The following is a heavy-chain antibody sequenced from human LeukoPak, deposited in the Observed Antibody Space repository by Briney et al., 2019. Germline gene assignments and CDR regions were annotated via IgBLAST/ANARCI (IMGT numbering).Heavy chain of an antibody. CDR1: GFTFSSYS. J-gene: IGHJ3*02. V-gene: IGHV3-21*01. CDR2: ISSSSSYI. D-gene: IGHD2-2*01. CDR3: ARPIVVVPAAMFKVGDDAFDI. Sequence: PGGSLRLSCAASGFTFSSYSMNWVRQAPGKGLERVSSISSSSSYIYYADSVKGRFTISRDNAKNSLYLQMNSLRAEDTAVYYCARPIVVVPAAMFKVGDDAFDIWGQGTMVTVSS.